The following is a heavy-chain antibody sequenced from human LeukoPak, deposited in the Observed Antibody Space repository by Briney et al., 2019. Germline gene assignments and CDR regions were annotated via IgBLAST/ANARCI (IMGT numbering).Heavy chain of an antibody. CDR2: ISYDGSNK. V-gene: IGHV3-30*18. D-gene: IGHD3-22*01. CDR3: AKEYYDSSGYPDY. J-gene: IGHJ4*02. CDR1: GFTFSSYG. Sequence: PGRSLRLSCAASGFTFSSYGMHWVRQAPGKGLEWVAVISYDGSNKYYADSVKGRFTISRDNSKNTLYLQMNSLRAEDTAVYYCAKEYYDSSGYPDYWGQGTLVTVSS.